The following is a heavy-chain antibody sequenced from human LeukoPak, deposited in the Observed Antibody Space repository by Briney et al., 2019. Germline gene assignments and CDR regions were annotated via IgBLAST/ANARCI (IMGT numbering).Heavy chain of an antibody. D-gene: IGHD5-12*01. CDR1: GFTSTNYA. CDR3: AKGAYDYIEIAYFDS. CDR2: LIGSSGGT. V-gene: IGHV3-23*01. J-gene: IGHJ4*02. Sequence: GGSLRLSCAASGFTSTNYAMNWVRQAPGKGLEWVSVLIGSSGGTDYADSVKGRFTISRDISKNTLFLQMNSLRAEDTAIYYCAKGAYDYIEIAYFDSWGQGTLVTVSS.